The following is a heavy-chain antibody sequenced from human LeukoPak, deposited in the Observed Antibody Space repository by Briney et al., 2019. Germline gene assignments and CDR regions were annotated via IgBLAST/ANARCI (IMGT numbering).Heavy chain of an antibody. D-gene: IGHD6-13*01. J-gene: IGHJ5*02. CDR3: AKPIPGIATPGTGGGNWFDP. CDR2: INPNSGGT. CDR1: GYTFTGYY. V-gene: IGHV1-2*02. Sequence: ASVKVSCKASGYTFTGYYMHWVRQAPGQGLEWMGWINPNSGGTNYAQKFQGRVTMTRDTSISTAYMELSRLRSDDTAFYYCAKPIPGIATPGTGGGNWFDPWGQGTLVTVSS.